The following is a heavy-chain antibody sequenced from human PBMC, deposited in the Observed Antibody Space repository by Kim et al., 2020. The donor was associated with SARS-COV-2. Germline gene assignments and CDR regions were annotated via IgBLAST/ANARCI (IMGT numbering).Heavy chain of an antibody. V-gene: IGHV3-15*01. J-gene: IGHJ4*02. D-gene: IGHD3-10*01. Sequence: ATIEYGASVKGRFGISRDDSKNTVSLQMNGLKTEDTAVYYCATIGASGWVFWGQGTRVTVSS. CDR3: ATIGASGWVF. CDR2: ATI.